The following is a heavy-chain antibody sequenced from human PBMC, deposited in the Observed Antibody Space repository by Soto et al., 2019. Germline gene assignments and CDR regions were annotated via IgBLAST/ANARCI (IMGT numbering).Heavy chain of an antibody. V-gene: IGHV1-69*01. CDR1: GGTFSSFG. J-gene: IGHJ5*01. CDR2: IIPVFGRP. Sequence: QVQLVQSGAELKKPGSSVMVSCKASGGTFSSFGISWVRQARGQGLEWMGGIIPVFGRPNYAQRFRGRLTITADESTNTGYMTLIDLGSGDTAVYYSARDGSGYDSWGQGTLVTVSS. CDR3: ARDGSGYDS. D-gene: IGHD5-12*01.